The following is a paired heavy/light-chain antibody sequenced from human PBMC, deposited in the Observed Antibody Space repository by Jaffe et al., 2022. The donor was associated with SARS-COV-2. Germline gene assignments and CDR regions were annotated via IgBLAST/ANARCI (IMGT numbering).Light chain of an antibody. CDR2: GAS. V-gene: IGKV1-16*01. Sequence: DIQMTQSPSSLSASVGDRVTITCRASQGIGNYLAWFQQRPGKAPKSLIYGASNLQSGVPSRFTGSGSETDFTLTISSLQPEDFATYYCQQYHSYPLTFGGGTKVEVK. CDR3: QQYHSYPLT. CDR1: QGIGNY. J-gene: IGKJ4*01.
Heavy chain of an antibody. CDR2: ISYDGSNK. CDR1: GFTFSIYA. D-gene: IGHD1-1*01. CDR3: ARAGDNNIWRSDFQH. Sequence: VQLVESGGGVAQPGRSVRLSCAASGFTFSIYAMHWVRQAPGKGLEWVAVISYDGSNKFYADSVKGRFTISRDTPKNMLYLQMNSLRTEDMAVYYCARAGDNNIWRSDFQHFGQGTLVTVSS. V-gene: IGHV3-30*04. J-gene: IGHJ1*01.